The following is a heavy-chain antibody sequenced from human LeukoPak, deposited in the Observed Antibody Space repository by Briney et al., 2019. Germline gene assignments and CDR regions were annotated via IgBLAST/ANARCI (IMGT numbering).Heavy chain of an antibody. V-gene: IGHV3-30*04. CDR3: AKDRRLYYDSPYYFDY. CDR1: GFIFSNYA. J-gene: IGHJ4*02. CDR2: MSYDGRNK. D-gene: IGHD3-22*01. Sequence: GGSLRLSCEASGFIFSNYAMHLVRQAPGKGLEWAAVMSYDGRNKYYADSVKGRFTISRDNTKKSLYLQMNSLRAEDTAVYYCAKDRRLYYDSPYYFDYWGQGTLVTVSS.